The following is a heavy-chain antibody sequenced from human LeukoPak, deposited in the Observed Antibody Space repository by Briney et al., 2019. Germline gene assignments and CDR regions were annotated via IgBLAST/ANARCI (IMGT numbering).Heavy chain of an antibody. D-gene: IGHD2-21*01. CDR2: IASDGSHT. V-gene: IGHV3-30-3*01. CDR3: ARERQDTILHSGAFDI. J-gene: IGHJ3*02. Sequence: GRTLRLSCAASGFTFGTYFMHWVRQAPGKGLEWVADIASDGSHTFYVESVKGRFTISRDNSKNTLYLQMNSLRAEDTAVYFCARERQDTILHSGAFDIWGQRTMVTVSS. CDR1: GFTFGTYF.